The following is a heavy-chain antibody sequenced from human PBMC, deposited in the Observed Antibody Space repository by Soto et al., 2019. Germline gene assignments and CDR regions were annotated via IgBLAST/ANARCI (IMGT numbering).Heavy chain of an antibody. Sequence: SETLSLTCTVSGGSISSSSYYWGWIRQPPGKGLEWIGSIYYSGSTYYNPSLKSRVTISVDTSKNQFSLKLSSVTAADTAVYYCARRCSGGSCYWIENDDWGQGTLVTVPS. CDR2: IYYSGST. CDR1: GGSISSSSYY. V-gene: IGHV4-39*01. D-gene: IGHD2-15*01. CDR3: ARRCSGGSCYWIENDD. J-gene: IGHJ4*02.